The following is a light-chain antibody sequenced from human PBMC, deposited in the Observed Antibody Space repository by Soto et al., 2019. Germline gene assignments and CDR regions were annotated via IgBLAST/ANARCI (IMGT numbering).Light chain of an antibody. CDR2: GAS. V-gene: IGKV3-20*01. CDR1: QSVNSNY. J-gene: IGKJ4*02. CDR3: KQYGGSPLVR. Sequence: EIVLTQTPDTLSLSPGDRATLSCWASQSVNSNYLAWYQQKPCQAPRLLIYGASNRLTGIPDKFSDNGSGTDLTLPIGMMEPADFAVYYWKQYGGSPLVRFGGGTEVEI.